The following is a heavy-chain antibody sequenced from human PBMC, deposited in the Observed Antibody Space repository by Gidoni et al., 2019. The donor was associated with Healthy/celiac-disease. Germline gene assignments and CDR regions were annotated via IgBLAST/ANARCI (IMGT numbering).Heavy chain of an antibody. CDR3: ARIRRWGNPYFDY. D-gene: IGHD3-16*01. Sequence: QVTLKESGPVLVKPTETRTLPFNASGFSLRNARMGVSWIRQPPGKALEWLAHIFSNDEKSYSTSLKSRLTISKDTAKSQVVLTMTNMDPVDTATYYCARIRRWGNPYFDYWGQGTLVTVSS. CDR2: IFSNDEK. J-gene: IGHJ4*02. V-gene: IGHV2-26*01. CDR1: GFSLRNARMG.